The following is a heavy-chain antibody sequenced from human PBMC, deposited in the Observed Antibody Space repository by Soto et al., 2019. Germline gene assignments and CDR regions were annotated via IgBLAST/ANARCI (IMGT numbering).Heavy chain of an antibody. D-gene: IGHD3-9*01. CDR2: ISGSGGST. CDR3: AKLPLTFDWLFTGYFDY. CDR1: GFTFSSYA. Sequence: PGGSLRLSCAASGFTFSSYAMSWVRQAPGKGLEWVSAISGSGGSTYYADSVKGRFTISRDNSKNTLYLQMNSLRAEDTAVYYCAKLPLTFDWLFTGYFDYWGQGTLVTVSS. V-gene: IGHV3-23*01. J-gene: IGHJ4*02.